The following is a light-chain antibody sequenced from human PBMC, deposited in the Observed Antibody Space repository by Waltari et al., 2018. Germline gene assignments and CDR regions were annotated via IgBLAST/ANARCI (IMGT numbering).Light chain of an antibody. Sequence: EIVLTQSPGTLSLSPGERATLSCRASQSVSTTYFAWYQQKPGQPPRLLIYDASSRATGIPDRFSGSGSGTDFTLTISRLEPEDVAVYYCQQYGSSPGTLGQGTKVEVK. CDR2: DAS. CDR1: QSVSTTY. CDR3: QQYGSSPGT. V-gene: IGKV3-20*01. J-gene: IGKJ2*01.